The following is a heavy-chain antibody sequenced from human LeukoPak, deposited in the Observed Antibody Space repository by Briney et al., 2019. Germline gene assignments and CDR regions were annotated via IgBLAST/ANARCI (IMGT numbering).Heavy chain of an antibody. J-gene: IGHJ5*02. CDR2: ISGSGPSI. CDR3: ARGRYYDTSAYNYFDP. Sequence: GGSLRLSCAASGFTFSAYSMNWIRQAPGKGLEWISYISGSGPSIFSADSVRGRFTISRDNANNSLFLQMNSLRAEDTAVYYCARGRYYDTSAYNYFDPWGQGTLVTVSS. CDR1: GFTFSAYS. D-gene: IGHD3-22*01. V-gene: IGHV3-48*01.